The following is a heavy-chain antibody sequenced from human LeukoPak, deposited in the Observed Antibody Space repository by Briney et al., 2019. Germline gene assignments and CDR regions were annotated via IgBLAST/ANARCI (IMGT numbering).Heavy chain of an antibody. V-gene: IGHV4-61*09. CDR1: GGSITGGSFY. J-gene: IGHJ6*03. CDR2: VYSRGNI. CDR3: ARSSLRYYYYYYMDV. Sequence: SQTLSLTCTVSGGSITGGSFYWTWIRQPAGKGLEWIGHVYSRGNINYNPSLESRAAISLDRSRNQFSLEVTSMTAADTAVYYCARSSLRYYYYYYMDVWGKGTTVIVSS. D-gene: IGHD3-9*01.